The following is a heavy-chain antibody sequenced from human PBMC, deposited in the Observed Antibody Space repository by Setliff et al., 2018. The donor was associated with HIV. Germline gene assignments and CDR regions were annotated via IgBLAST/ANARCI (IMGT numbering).Heavy chain of an antibody. V-gene: IGHV4-38-2*01. J-gene: IGHJ6*03. CDR2: IYHSGTT. Sequence: PSETLSLTCAVSGYSISSGHYWGWIRQPPGKGLEWIGSIYHSGTTYDNPSLKSRVTISVDTSMNQFSLKLSSMTAADTAVYYCARTHYNFNLLEYYYYYYMDVWGKGTTVTVSS. CDR3: ARTHYNFNLLEYYYYYYMDV. D-gene: IGHD3-3*01. CDR1: GYSISSGHY.